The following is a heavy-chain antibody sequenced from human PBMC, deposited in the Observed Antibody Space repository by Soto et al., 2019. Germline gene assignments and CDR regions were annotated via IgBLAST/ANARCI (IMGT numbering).Heavy chain of an antibody. Sequence: ASVKVSCKASGSTFTSYVISWVRQAPGQGLEWMGWISAYNGDTNYAQNLQGRVTMTTDTSTNTAHMELRSLRSDDTAVYYCARALRLPGTTRPLDVWGQGTTVTVSS. D-gene: IGHD1-1*01. V-gene: IGHV1-18*01. CDR1: GSTFTSYV. CDR2: ISAYNGDT. J-gene: IGHJ6*02. CDR3: ARALRLPGTTRPLDV.